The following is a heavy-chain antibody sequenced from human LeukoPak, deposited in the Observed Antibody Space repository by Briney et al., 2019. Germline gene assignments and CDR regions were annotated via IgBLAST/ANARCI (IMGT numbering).Heavy chain of an antibody. V-gene: IGHV4-34*01. J-gene: IGHJ6*03. D-gene: IGHD3-22*01. CDR3: ARLSYYDSSGYNLYYYYMDV. Sequence: PSETLSLTCAVYGGSFSGYYWSWIRQPPGKGLEWIGEINHSGSTNYNPSLKSRVTISVDTSKNQFSLKLSSVTAADTAVYYCARLSYYDSSGYNLYYYYMDVWGKGTTVTISS. CDR1: GGSFSGYY. CDR2: INHSGST.